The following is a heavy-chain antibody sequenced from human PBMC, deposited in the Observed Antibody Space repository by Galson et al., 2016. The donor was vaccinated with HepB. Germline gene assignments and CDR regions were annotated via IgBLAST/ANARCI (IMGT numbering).Heavy chain of an antibody. Sequence: SLRLSCAASGFTFRSYGMNWVRQAPGKGLEWVSGISGSGGGAYYGDSVKGRFTISRDNAKNLVYLQMNSLRAEDTAMYYCASAPAATESDYWGQGTLVTVSP. D-gene: IGHD6-25*01. CDR3: ASAPAATESDY. J-gene: IGHJ4*02. V-gene: IGHV3-23*01. CDR1: GFTFRSYG. CDR2: ISGSGGGA.